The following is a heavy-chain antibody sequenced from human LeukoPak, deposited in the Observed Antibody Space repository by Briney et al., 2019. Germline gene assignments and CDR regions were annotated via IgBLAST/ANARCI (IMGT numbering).Heavy chain of an antibody. Sequence: PSEILSLTCTVSGGSISSYYWSWIRQPPGKGLEWIGYIYYSGSTNYNPSLKSRVTISLDTSKNQFSLKLNSMTAADTAVYYCAGHVSAAAGGRWGQGTLVTVSS. D-gene: IGHD6-13*01. CDR2: IYYSGST. V-gene: IGHV4-59*12. CDR1: GGSISSYY. CDR3: AGHVSAAAGGR. J-gene: IGHJ4*02.